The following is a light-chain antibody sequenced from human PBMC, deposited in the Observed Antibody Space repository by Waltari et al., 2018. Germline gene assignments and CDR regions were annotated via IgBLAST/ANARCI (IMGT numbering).Light chain of an antibody. V-gene: IGLV1-36*01. CDR2: YDD. Sequence: QSVLTQPPSVSEAPRQRVTISCSGSSSNIANNAVNWYQQLPGKAPKLLIYYDDLLPSGVSDRFSGSKSGTSASLAISGLQSEDEADYYCAAWDDSLSGPVFGGGTKLTVL. J-gene: IGLJ2*01. CDR1: SSNIANNA. CDR3: AAWDDSLSGPV.